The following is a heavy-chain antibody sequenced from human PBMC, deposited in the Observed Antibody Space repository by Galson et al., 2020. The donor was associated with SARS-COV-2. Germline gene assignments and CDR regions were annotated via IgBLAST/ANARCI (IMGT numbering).Heavy chain of an antibody. D-gene: IGHD6-13*01. V-gene: IGHV3-30-3*01. CDR2: ISYDGSIK. J-gene: IGHJ6*03. Sequence: GEPLTIPCAASGFALSSYAMPWVRQAPGTALEWVSVISYDGSIKYYADSVKGRFTISRDNSKNTLYLQMNSLRAEDTAVYYCARDLAAAGKRFYYYYMDVWGKGTTVTVSS. CDR3: ARDLAAAGKRFYYYYMDV. CDR1: GFALSSYA.